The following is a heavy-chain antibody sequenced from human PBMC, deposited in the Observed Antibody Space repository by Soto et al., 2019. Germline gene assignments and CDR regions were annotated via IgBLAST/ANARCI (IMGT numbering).Heavy chain of an antibody. J-gene: IGHJ4*02. CDR1: GYTFTSYY. CDR2: INPSGGST. Sequence: ASVKVSCTASGYTFTSYYMHWVRQAPGQGLEWMGIINPSGGSTSYAQKFQGRVTMTRDTSTSTVYMELSSVTAADTAVYYCARRQSAREYSGYDFGTAYDYWGQGALVTVSS. CDR3: ARRQSAREYSGYDFGTAYDY. D-gene: IGHD5-12*01. V-gene: IGHV1-46*01.